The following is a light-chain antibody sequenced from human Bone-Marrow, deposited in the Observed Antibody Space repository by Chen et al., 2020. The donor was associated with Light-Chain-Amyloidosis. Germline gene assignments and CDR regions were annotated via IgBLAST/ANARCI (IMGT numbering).Light chain of an antibody. Sequence: QSALTQPPSASGSPGQSVTISCTGTSSDVGGYNYVSWYQQHPGKAPKLLIYEVSKRPSGVPARFSGSKSGNTSSLTVSGLQAGDEADYYCSSYAGSNNLVFGGGTKLTVL. J-gene: IGLJ3*02. CDR2: EVS. CDR3: SSYAGSNNLV. CDR1: SSDVGGYNY. V-gene: IGLV2-8*01.